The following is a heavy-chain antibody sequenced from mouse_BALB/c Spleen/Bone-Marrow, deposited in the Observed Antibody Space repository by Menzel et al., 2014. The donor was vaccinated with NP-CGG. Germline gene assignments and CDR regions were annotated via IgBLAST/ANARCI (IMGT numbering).Heavy chain of an antibody. V-gene: IGHV5-6*01. CDR1: GFTFSSYG. CDR2: ISSGGSYT. CDR3: ARQTYYDYDGYFDY. D-gene: IGHD2-4*01. Sequence: EVKVVESGGDLVKPGGSLKLSCAASGFTFSSYGMSWVRQTPDKRLEWVATISSGGSYTYYPDSVKGRFTISRDNAKNTLYLQMSSPKSEDTAMYYCARQTYYDYDGYFDYWGQGTTLTVSS. J-gene: IGHJ2*01.